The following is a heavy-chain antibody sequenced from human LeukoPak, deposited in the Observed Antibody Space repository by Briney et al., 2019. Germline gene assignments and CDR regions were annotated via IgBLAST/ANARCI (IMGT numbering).Heavy chain of an antibody. D-gene: IGHD3-22*01. CDR2: IHKNVGT. J-gene: IGHJ4*02. CDR3: ERTFDTSGYYYYYDN. V-gene: IGHV4-59*01. Sequence: SETLSFTCTVSVGPINRNYWSWIRQPPGEGLEWIGYIHKNVGTNYNPSLKSRVTISLDTSKHQFSMKLSCVTAADTAVYYCERTFDTSGYYYYYDNWGQGTLVTVSS. CDR1: VGPINRNY.